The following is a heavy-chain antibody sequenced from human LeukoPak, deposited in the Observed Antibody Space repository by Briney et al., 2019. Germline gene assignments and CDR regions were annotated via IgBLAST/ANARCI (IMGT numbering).Heavy chain of an antibody. Sequence: GGSLRLSCVASGFTFSSYAMSWVRQAPGKGLEWVSSISSSSSYIYYADSVKGRFTISRDNAKNSLYLQMNSLRAEDTAVYYCARDCSPNSGPYDAFDIWGQGTMVTVSS. V-gene: IGHV3-21*01. CDR2: ISSSSSYI. CDR3: ARDCSPNSGPYDAFDI. D-gene: IGHD2/OR15-2a*01. J-gene: IGHJ3*02. CDR1: GFTFSSYA.